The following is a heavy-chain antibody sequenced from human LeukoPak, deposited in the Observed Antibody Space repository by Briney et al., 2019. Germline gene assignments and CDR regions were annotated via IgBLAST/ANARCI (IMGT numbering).Heavy chain of an antibody. V-gene: IGHV3-23*01. CDR1: GFTFSCYP. J-gene: IGHJ4*02. Sequence: PGGSLRLSCAAYGFTFSCYPMSWVRQAPGKGLEWVSAISGSGGSTYYADSAKGRFTTPRHNSKSTRYLQMNSRRANDTAVYYCAKDRIMQQPVKRYIFYYSGQRTLGT. CDR3: AKDRIMQQPVKRYIFYY. CDR2: ISGSGGST. D-gene: IGHD6-13*01.